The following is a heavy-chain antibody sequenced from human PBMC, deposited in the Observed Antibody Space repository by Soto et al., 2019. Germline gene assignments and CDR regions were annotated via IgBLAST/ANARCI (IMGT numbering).Heavy chain of an antibody. Sequence: ASVKVSCKASGYTFTSYGISWVRQAPGQGLEWMGWISAYNGNTNYAQKLQGRVTMTTDTSTSTAYMELRSLRSDDTAVYYCARDPSTTVTPPTWFDSWGPGTLVTLSS. V-gene: IGHV1-18*01. J-gene: IGHJ5*01. CDR3: ARDPSTTVTPPTWFDS. CDR2: ISAYNGNT. CDR1: GYTFTSYG. D-gene: IGHD4-17*01.